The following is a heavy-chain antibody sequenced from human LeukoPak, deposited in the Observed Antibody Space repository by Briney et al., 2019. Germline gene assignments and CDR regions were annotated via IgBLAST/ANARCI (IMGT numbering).Heavy chain of an antibody. D-gene: IGHD1-7*01. CDR3: ARGWNYAFRFDY. Sequence: GGSLRLSCAASGFTFTDYWMTWVRQAPGKRLEWVAHIKQDGSERYYGDSVKGRFTISRDNAKNLVYLQMNSLGVEDTAVYYCARGWNYAFRFDYWGQGTLVTVSS. J-gene: IGHJ4*02. CDR1: GFTFTDYW. CDR2: IKQDGSER. V-gene: IGHV3-7*01.